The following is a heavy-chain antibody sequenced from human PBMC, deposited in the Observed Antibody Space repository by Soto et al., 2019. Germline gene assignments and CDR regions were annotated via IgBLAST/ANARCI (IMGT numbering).Heavy chain of an antibody. J-gene: IGHJ4*02. Sequence: GASVKVSCKASGYTFSSYAISWVRQAPGQGLEWMGGIIPIFGTANYAQKFQGRVTITADESTSTAYMELSSLRSEDTAVYYCARVTSGYYWGGFDYWGQGTLVTVSS. V-gene: IGHV1-69*13. CDR2: IIPIFGTA. CDR1: GYTFSSYA. CDR3: ARVTSGYYWGGFDY. D-gene: IGHD3-22*01.